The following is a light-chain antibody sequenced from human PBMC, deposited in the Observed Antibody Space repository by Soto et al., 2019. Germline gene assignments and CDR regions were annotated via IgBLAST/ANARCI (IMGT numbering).Light chain of an antibody. CDR2: EVS. J-gene: IGLJ2*01. CDR3: SSYTRNSTLV. Sequence: HSVLTQPASVSGSPGRSITISCTGTSSDVGGYNYVSWYQQHPGKAPKFMIYEVSNRPSGVSNRFSGSKSGNTASLTISGLQAEDEADYYCSSYTRNSTLVFGGGTKLTVL. V-gene: IGLV2-14*01. CDR1: SSDVGGYNY.